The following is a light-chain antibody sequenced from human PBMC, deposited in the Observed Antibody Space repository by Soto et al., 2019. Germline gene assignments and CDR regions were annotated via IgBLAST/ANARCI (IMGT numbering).Light chain of an antibody. CDR2: DAS. CDR1: QTFVSTY. V-gene: IGKV3-20*01. Sequence: ELVLTQSPGTLSLSPGHRATLSCRASQTFVSTYLAWYQQKPGQAPWLLIYDASNRATGIPDRFSGSGSGPDFTLTISRLEPEDFAVYYCHYYGGSPTFGGGTKVEV. J-gene: IGKJ4*01. CDR3: HYYGGSPT.